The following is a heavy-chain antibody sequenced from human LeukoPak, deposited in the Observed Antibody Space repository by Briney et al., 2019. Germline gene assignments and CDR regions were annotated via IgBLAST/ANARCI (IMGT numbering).Heavy chain of an antibody. CDR2: ISGSGITT. J-gene: IGHJ4*02. V-gene: IGHV3-23*01. D-gene: IGHD6-13*01. CDR3: AKERPYSSSLNLYYFDY. CDR1: GFTFSSYA. Sequence: PGGSLRLSCAASGFTFSSYAMSWVRQAPGKGLEWVSAISGSGITTYYADSVKGRFTISRDNSKNTLYLQMNSLRAEDTAVYYCAKERPYSSSLNLYYFDYWGQGTLVTVSS.